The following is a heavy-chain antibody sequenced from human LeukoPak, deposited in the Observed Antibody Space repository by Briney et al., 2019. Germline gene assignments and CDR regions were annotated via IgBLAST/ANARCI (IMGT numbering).Heavy chain of an antibody. CDR2: ISHSGKT. Sequence: SETLSLTCTVAGDSISHYYWNWIRQPPGKGLEWIGYISHSGKTKYNPFLKSRVIMSLDTSKKQFSLNLTSVTAADRAVYYCASGSGWELESQPYFDNWGHGILVTVSS. CDR1: GDSISHYY. CDR3: ASGSGWELESQPYFDN. D-gene: IGHD4-23*01. J-gene: IGHJ4*01. V-gene: IGHV4-4*09.